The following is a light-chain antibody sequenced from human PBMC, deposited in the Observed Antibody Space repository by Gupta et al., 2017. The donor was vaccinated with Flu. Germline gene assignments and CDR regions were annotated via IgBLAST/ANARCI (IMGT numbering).Light chain of an antibody. CDR1: QSISVW. CDR3: QQYRTFSMYA. V-gene: IGKV1-5*03. Sequence: DIQMTQSPSTLSASVGDRVTITCRAGQSISVWLAWYQQKPGKAPSLLIYRSSYLETGVPSRFNGSGSGTEFSLTISSLQPDDLATYYCQQYRTFSMYAFGQGTKVEIK. J-gene: IGKJ2*01. CDR2: RSS.